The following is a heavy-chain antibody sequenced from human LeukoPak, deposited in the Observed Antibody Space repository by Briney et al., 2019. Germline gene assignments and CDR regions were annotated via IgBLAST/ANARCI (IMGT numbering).Heavy chain of an antibody. Sequence: ASVKVSCTASGYTFTSYAMNWVRQAPGQGLGWMGWINTNTGNPTYAQGFTGRFVFSLDTSVSTAYLQISSLKAEDTAVYYCARVQLERYYYGMDVWGQGTTVTVSS. J-gene: IGHJ6*02. CDR1: GYTFTSYA. V-gene: IGHV7-4-1*02. CDR3: ARVQLERYYYGMDV. D-gene: IGHD1-1*01. CDR2: INTNTGNP.